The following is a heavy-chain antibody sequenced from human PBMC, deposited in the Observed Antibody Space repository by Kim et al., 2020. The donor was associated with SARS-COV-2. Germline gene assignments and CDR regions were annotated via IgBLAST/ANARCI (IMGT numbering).Heavy chain of an antibody. CDR2: IIPIFGTA. V-gene: IGHV1-69*13. Sequence: SVKVSCKASGGTFSSYAISWVRQAPGQGLEWMGGIIPIFGTANYAQKFQGRVTITADESTSTAYMELSSLRSEDTAVYYCARDHGHIVVVTANQYNWFDPWGQRTLVTVSS. CDR3: ARDHGHIVVVTANQYNWFDP. D-gene: IGHD2-21*02. CDR1: GGTFSSYA. J-gene: IGHJ5*02.